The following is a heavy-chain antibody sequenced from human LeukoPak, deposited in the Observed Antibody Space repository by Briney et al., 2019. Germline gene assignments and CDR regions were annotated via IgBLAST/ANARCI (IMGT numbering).Heavy chain of an antibody. J-gene: IGHJ4*02. CDR2: IYTGVST. Sequence: GGSLRLSCAASGFTVSTNYMTWVRQAPGKGLEWVSVIYTGVSTYYADSVKGRFTFSRDNSKNTLYLQMTSLRAEDTAVYYCARDSSGWYYFDYWGQGTLVTVSS. D-gene: IGHD6-19*01. CDR3: ARDSSGWYYFDY. V-gene: IGHV3-66*01. CDR1: GFTVSTNY.